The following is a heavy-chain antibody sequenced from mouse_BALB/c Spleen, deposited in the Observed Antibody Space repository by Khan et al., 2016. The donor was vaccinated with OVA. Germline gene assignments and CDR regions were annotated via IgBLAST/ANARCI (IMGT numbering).Heavy chain of an antibody. CDR3: ARRTTGYAMDY. Sequence: QVRLQQSGAELARPGASVKMSCKASGYTFPSNTMHWVKQRPGQGLEWIGYINPRSDYTISNQKFKDKATLTAAISSTTAYMQLSSLTSDDSAVYCCARRTTGYAMDYWGQGTSVTVSS. D-gene: IGHD2-14*01. CDR2: INPRSDYT. J-gene: IGHJ4*01. CDR1: GYTFPSNT. V-gene: IGHV1-4*01.